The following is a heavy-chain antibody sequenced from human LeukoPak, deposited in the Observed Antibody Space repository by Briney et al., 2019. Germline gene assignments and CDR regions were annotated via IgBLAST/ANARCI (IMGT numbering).Heavy chain of an antibody. CDR1: GFTFSSYA. J-gene: IGHJ6*02. D-gene: IGHD2-2*01. Sequence: QSGGSLRLSCAASGFTFSSYAMSWLRQAPGKGLEWVSAISGSGGSTYYADSVKGRFTISRDNSKNTLYLQMNSLRAEDTAVYYCAKDLVAGYCSSTSCKYYYYYYGMDVWGQGTTVTVSS. CDR3: AKDLVAGYCSSTSCKYYYYYYGMDV. V-gene: IGHV3-23*01. CDR2: ISGSGGST.